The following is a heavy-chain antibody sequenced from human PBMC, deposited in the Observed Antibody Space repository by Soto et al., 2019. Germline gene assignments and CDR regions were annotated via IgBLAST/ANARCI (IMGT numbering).Heavy chain of an antibody. CDR3: ARGPGAYSSSWYYFDY. CDR2: IYYSGST. Sequence: SETLSLTCTVSGGSISSSSYYWGGIRQPPGKGLEWIGSIYYSGSTYYNPSLKSRVTISVDTSKNQFSLKLSSVTAADPAVYYCARGPGAYSSSWYYFDYWGQGTLVTVSS. CDR1: GGSISSSSYY. J-gene: IGHJ4*02. D-gene: IGHD6-13*01. V-gene: IGHV4-39*07.